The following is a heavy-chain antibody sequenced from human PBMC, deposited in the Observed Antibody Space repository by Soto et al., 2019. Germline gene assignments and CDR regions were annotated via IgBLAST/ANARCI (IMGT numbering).Heavy chain of an antibody. CDR2: IYYSGST. CDR1: AGSVSRGRSY. Sequence: PXVTLYHPCTVSAGSVSRGRSYWSSIRQPPGKALEWIGYIYYSGSTNYNPSFKSRVTISVDTSKNHFSMKLSSVTAADTGVYDCARLWCIAARRPVPQGMDVWGQGTTVIVSS. CDR3: ARLWCIAARRPVPQGMDV. J-gene: IGHJ6*02. D-gene: IGHD6-6*01. V-gene: IGHV4-61*01.